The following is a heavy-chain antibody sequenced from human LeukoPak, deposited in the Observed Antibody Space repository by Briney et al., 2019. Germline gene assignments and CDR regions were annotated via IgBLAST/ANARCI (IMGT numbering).Heavy chain of an antibody. J-gene: IGHJ4*02. CDR1: GFTFSSYW. CDR2: IKQDGSEK. V-gene: IGHV3-7*01. D-gene: IGHD2-15*01. Sequence: GGSLRLSCAASGFTFSSYWMSWVRQAPGKGLEWVANIKQDGSEKYYVDSVKGRFTISRDNAKNSLYLQMNSLRAEDTAVYYCARDAPRSGPRLHLRYFDYWGQGTLVAVSS. CDR3: ARDAPRSGPRLHLRYFDY.